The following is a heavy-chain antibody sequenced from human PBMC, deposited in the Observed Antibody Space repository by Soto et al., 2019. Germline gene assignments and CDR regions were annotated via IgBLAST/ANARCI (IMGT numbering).Heavy chain of an antibody. CDR3: ARVKPHYDILTGYYGGGGMDV. J-gene: IGHJ6*02. Sequence: PSETLSLTCTVSGGSISSYYWSWIRQPPGEGLEWIGYIYYSGSTNYNPSLKSRVTISVDTSKNQFSLKLSSVTAADTAVYYCARVKPHYDILTGYYGGGGMDVWGQGTTVTVSS. V-gene: IGHV4-59*01. CDR1: GGSISSYY. CDR2: IYYSGST. D-gene: IGHD3-9*01.